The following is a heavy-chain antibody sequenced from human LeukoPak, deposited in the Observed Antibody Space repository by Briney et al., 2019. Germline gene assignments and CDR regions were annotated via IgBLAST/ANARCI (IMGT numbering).Heavy chain of an antibody. CDR1: GFSFSNYS. J-gene: IGHJ4*02. CDR2: ITSLGTYT. V-gene: IGHV3-21*01. CDR3: ARVAVVPAAIF. Sequence: PGGSLRLSCVASGFSFSNYSMNWVRQAPGKGLEWVSSITSLGTYTYYADSVKGRFTISRDNANNSLSLQMNSLRGEDTAVYYCARVAVVPAAIFWGQGTLVTVSS. D-gene: IGHD2-2*01.